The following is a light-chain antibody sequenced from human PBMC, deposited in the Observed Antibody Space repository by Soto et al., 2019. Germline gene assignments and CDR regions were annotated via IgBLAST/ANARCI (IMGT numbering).Light chain of an antibody. Sequence: EIVMTQSPATLSVSPGERATLSCRASQSVSSNLAWYQQKPGQAPRLLIYGASTRATGIPDRFSGSGSGTEFTLTISSLQSEDFAVYYCQQYNYWPRTFGQGTKVDIK. CDR2: GAS. CDR1: QSVSSN. CDR3: QQYNYWPRT. V-gene: IGKV3-15*01. J-gene: IGKJ1*01.